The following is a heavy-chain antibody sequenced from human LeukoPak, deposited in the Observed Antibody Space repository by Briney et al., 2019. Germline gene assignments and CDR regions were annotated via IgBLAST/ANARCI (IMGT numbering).Heavy chain of an antibody. D-gene: IGHD6-6*01. CDR2: INPDGSST. CDR1: GFTLSDYW. Sequence: GGSLRLSCAASGFTLSDYWMHWVRQGPGKGLVWVSRINPDGSSTNDAEFVKGRFTISRDNAKNTLNLQMNSLRAEDTAVYYCVRSTAVLPFDYWGQGIPVTVSS. V-gene: IGHV3-74*01. J-gene: IGHJ4*02. CDR3: VRSTAVLPFDY.